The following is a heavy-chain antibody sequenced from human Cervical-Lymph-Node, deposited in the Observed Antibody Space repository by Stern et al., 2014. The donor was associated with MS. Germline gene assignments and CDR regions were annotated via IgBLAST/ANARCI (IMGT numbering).Heavy chain of an antibody. V-gene: IGHV3-33*01. J-gene: IGHJ1*01. D-gene: IGHD3-22*01. Sequence: VQLVESGGGVSQPGRSLRLSCAASGFTFTNYAMHWVRPAPGKGMERVAVIWYDGSNKYYADSVKGRFTISRDNSKNTLYLQMNSLRAEDTAVYYCAREGGYTAEYFQHWGQGTLVTVSS. CDR2: IWYDGSNK. CDR3: AREGGYTAEYFQH. CDR1: GFTFTNYA.